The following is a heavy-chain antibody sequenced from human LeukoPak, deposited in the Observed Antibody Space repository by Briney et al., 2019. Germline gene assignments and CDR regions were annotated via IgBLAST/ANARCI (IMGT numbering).Heavy chain of an antibody. CDR1: GFTFSSYW. CDR3: AREGYDSSGYYYVLFDY. D-gene: IGHD3-22*01. CDR2: IKQDGSEK. V-gene: IGHV3-7*01. Sequence: GGSLRLSCAASGFTFSSYWMSWVRQAPGKGLEWVANIKQDGSEKYYVDSVKGRFTISRDNAKNSLYLQMNSLRAEDTAVYYCAREGYDSSGYYYVLFDYWGQGTLFTVSS. J-gene: IGHJ4*02.